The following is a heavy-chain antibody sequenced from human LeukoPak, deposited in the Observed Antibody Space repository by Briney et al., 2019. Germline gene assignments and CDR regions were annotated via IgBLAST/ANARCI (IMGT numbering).Heavy chain of an antibody. V-gene: IGHV3-23*01. CDR1: GLTFSNYA. Sequence: GGSLRLSCAASGLTFSNYAMTWVRQAPGKGLEWDSSITAGGGTSYTDSVKGRFTVYRDNSKSTLYLQMNSLRAGDTALYYCAKDPNGDYVGAFDSWGQGTMVTVSS. CDR2: ITAGGGT. D-gene: IGHD4-17*01. J-gene: IGHJ3*01. CDR3: AKDPNGDYVGAFDS.